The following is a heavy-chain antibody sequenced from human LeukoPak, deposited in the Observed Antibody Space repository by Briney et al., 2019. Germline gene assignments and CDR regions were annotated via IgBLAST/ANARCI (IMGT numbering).Heavy chain of an antibody. D-gene: IGHD2/OR15-2a*01. J-gene: IGHJ4*02. CDR3: AGHHPRNTVDF. CDR2: ISDIGSI. CDR1: GGSISSYY. Sequence: SETLSLTCTVSGGSISSYYWSWIRQPTGKGLEWIAYISDIGSINYNPSLKSRVAISLDTSKNQFSLKLSSVTAADTAVYYCAGHHPRNTVDFWGQGTLVTVSS. V-gene: IGHV4-59*08.